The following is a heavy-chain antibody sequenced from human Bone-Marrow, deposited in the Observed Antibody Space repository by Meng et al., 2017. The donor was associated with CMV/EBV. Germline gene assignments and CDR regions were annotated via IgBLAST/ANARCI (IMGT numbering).Heavy chain of an antibody. CDR2: VTPYNGDT. D-gene: IGHD1-1*01. V-gene: IGHV1-18*01. CDR3: TTDGPTSLEPFKF. CDR1: GYNFRHHG. J-gene: IGHJ4*02. Sequence: ASVKVSCKASGYNFRHHGISWVRQAPGQGLEWMGWVTPYNGDTKYAQKIQGRLTMTTDTSTNTVYFDLRSLRSDDTAVYFCTTDGPTSLEPFKFWGQGPLVTVYS.